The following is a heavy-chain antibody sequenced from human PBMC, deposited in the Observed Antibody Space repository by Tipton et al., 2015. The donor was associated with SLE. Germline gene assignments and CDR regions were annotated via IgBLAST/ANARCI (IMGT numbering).Heavy chain of an antibody. CDR3: ARLGVYYYDSSGSGDI. Sequence: SLRLSCAASGFTVSSNYMSWVRQAPGKGLEWVSVIYSGGSTYYADSVKGRFTISRHNSKNTLYPQMNSLRAEDKAVYYCARLGVYYYDSSGSGDIWGQGTMVTVSS. D-gene: IGHD3-22*01. V-gene: IGHV3-53*04. CDR2: IYSGGST. CDR1: GFTVSSNY. J-gene: IGHJ3*02.